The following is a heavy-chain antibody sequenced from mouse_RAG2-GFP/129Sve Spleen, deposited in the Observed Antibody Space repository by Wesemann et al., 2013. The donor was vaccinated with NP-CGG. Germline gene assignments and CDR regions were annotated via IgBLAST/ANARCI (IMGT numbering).Heavy chain of an antibody. CDR3: ARIPAY. J-gene: IGHJ3*01. CDR2: ISYSGST. CDR1: GYSITSDYA. Sequence: DVQLQESGPGLVKPSQSLSLTCTVTGYSITSDYAWNWIRQFPGNKLEWMGYISYSGSTSYNPSLKSRISITRDTSKNQFFLQLNSVTTEDTATYYCARIPAYWGQGTLVTVSA. V-gene: IGHV3-2*02. D-gene: IGHD5-1-1*01.